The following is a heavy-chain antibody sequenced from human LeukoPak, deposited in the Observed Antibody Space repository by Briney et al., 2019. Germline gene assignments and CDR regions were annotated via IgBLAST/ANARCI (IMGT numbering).Heavy chain of an antibody. CDR3: ARDRYYGSGSPSV. Sequence: PSETLSLTCTVSGGSLSSSSYYWGWIRHPPGKGLEWIGSIYYSGSTYYNPSLKSRVTISVDTSKNQFSLKLSSVTAADTAVYYCARDRYYGSGSPSVWGQGTTVTVSS. D-gene: IGHD3-10*01. CDR1: GGSLSSSSYY. CDR2: IYYSGST. J-gene: IGHJ6*02. V-gene: IGHV4-39*07.